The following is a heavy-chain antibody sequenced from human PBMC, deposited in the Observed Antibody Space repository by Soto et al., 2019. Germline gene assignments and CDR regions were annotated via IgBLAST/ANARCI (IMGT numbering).Heavy chain of an antibody. J-gene: IGHJ4*02. Sequence: QAPLVQSGAEVKKPGSSVKVSCKDSGGLFSSYAISWVRQAPGQGLEWMGGIIPVFGTPYYAQKFQGRVTITADEPTNTAYLELSSLRSDDTAMYYCARGDSPYVWFNEFWGQGSLVTVSS. D-gene: IGHD3-16*01. CDR2: IIPVFGTP. V-gene: IGHV1-69*01. CDR1: GGLFSSYA. CDR3: ARGDSPYVWFNEF.